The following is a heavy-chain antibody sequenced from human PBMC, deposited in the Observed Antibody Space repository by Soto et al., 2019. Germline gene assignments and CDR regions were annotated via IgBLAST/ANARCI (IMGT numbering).Heavy chain of an antibody. CDR2: ISYDGSNK. CDR1: GFTFSSYG. CDR3: AKDLRGIVVVAAHDFDY. D-gene: IGHD2-15*01. V-gene: IGHV3-30*18. Sequence: GGSLRLSCAASGFTFSSYGMHWVRQAPGKGLEWVAVISYDGSNKYYADSVKGRFTISRDNSKNTLYLQMNSLRAEDTAVYYCAKDLRGIVVVAAHDFDYWGQGTLVTVSS. J-gene: IGHJ4*02.